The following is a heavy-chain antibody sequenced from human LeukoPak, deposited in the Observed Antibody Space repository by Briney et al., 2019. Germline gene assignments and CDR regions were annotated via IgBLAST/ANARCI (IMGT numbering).Heavy chain of an antibody. CDR2: IYYSGST. Sequence: SETLSLTCTVSGGSISSGGYYWSWIRQPPGKGLEWIGYIYYSGSTYYNPSLKSRVTISVDTSKNQFSLKLSSVTAADTAVYYCAAKELVPAAKFDPWGQGTLVTVSS. CDR3: AAKELVPAAKFDP. J-gene: IGHJ5*02. CDR1: GGSISSGGYY. V-gene: IGHV4-30-4*08. D-gene: IGHD2-2*01.